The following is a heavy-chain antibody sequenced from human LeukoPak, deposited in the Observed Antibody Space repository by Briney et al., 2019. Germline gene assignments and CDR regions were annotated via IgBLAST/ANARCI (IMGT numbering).Heavy chain of an antibody. V-gene: IGHV4-34*01. D-gene: IGHD3-10*01. J-gene: IGHJ6*03. Sequence: PSETLSLTCAVYGGSFSGYYWSWIRQPPGKGLEWIGEINHSGSTNYNPSLKSRVTISVDTSKNQFSLKLNSVTAADTAVYFCAREIYGSGTYYYYYYYMDVWGKGTTVTISS. CDR2: INHSGST. CDR3: AREIYGSGTYYYYYYYMDV. CDR1: GGSFSGYY.